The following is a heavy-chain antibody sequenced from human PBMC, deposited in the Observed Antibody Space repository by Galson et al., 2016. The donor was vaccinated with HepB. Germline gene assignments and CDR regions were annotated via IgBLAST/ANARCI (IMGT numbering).Heavy chain of an antibody. CDR2: ISYDGSNE. V-gene: IGHV3-30*04. CDR1: RFTFSSYS. D-gene: IGHD1-26*01. CDR3: ARVGSRRELHQPSDY. J-gene: IGHJ4*02. Sequence: SLRLSCAASRFTFSSYSMHWVRQAPGKGLEWVAVISYDGSNEYYADSVKGRFTISRDNSKNTLFLQMNSLRPEDTAVYYCARVGSRRELHQPSDYWGQGTLVTVSS.